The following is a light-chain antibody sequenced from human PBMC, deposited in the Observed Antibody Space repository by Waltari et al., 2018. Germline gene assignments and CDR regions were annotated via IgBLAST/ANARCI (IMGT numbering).Light chain of an antibody. CDR1: SSDVGGYYY. Sequence: QSALTQPASVSASPGQSTTIPCPGPSSDVGGYYYAPRYQPHPGKAPKLIIHDVSNRPSGVSNRFSGSKSGNTASLTISGLQAEDEADYYCSSYTSSSTVVFGGGTKLTVL. CDR2: DVS. J-gene: IGLJ2*01. V-gene: IGLV2-14*03. CDR3: SSYTSSSTVV.